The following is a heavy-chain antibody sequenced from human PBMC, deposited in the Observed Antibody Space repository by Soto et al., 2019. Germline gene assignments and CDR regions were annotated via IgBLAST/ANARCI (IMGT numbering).Heavy chain of an antibody. J-gene: IGHJ4*02. Sequence: GGSLRLSCVASGFTFSNYAMSWVRQAPGKGLEWVSGISGSGGSTYYADSVKGRFTISRDNSKNTLYLQMNSLRAEDTAVYYCAKGSYYYDSSGPRAYWGQGTLVTVSS. CDR1: GFTFSNYA. D-gene: IGHD3-22*01. V-gene: IGHV3-23*01. CDR2: ISGSGGST. CDR3: AKGSYYYDSSGPRAY.